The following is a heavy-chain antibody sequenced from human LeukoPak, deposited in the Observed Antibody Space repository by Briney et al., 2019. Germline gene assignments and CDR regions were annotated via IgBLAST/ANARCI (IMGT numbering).Heavy chain of an antibody. Sequence: GGSLRLSCAASGFTFSGYWMHWVRQVPGKGLVWVSRITGDGSSTSYADSVKGRFTISRDNAKNTLFLQMISLRAEDTAVYYCARVTETLSFDYWGQGTLVTVSS. CDR1: GFTFSGYW. V-gene: IGHV3-74*01. CDR3: ARVTETLSFDY. CDR2: ITGDGSST. J-gene: IGHJ4*02.